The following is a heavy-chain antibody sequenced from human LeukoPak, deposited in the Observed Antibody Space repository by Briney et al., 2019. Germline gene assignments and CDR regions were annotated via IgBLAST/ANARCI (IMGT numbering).Heavy chain of an antibody. CDR2: IYYSGST. V-gene: IGHV4-59*01. CDR3: ARTPTRAFDI. J-gene: IGHJ3*02. Sequence: SETLSLTCTASGGSISSYYWSWIRQPPGKGLEWIGYIYYSGSTNYNPSLKSRVTISVDTSKNQFSLKLSSVTAADTAVYYCARTPTRAFDIWGQGTMVTVSS. D-gene: IGHD5-12*01. CDR1: GGSISSYY.